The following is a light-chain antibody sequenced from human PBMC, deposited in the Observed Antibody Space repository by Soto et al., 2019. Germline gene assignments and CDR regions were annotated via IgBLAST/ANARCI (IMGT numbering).Light chain of an antibody. CDR3: QQYNNWPRT. CDR2: AAS. V-gene: IGKV1-39*01. CDR1: QSISSY. J-gene: IGKJ1*01. Sequence: DIQMTQSPSSLSASVGDRVTNTFRASQSISSYLNWYQQKPGKAPKLLIYAASSLQSGVPSRFSGSGSGTEFTLTISSLQSEDFAVYYCQQYNNWPRTFGQGTKVDIK.